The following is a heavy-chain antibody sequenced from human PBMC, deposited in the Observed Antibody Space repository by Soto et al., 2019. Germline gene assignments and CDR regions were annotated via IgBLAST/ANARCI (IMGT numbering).Heavy chain of an antibody. D-gene: IGHD1-1*01. V-gene: IGHV1-18*01. CDR3: ARGRYGDY. Sequence: QVHLVQSGAEVKKPGASVKVSCQASGYAFTTYAITWVRQAPGQGLEWMGWISAHNGNTNYAQKLQGRVTVTRDTSTSTAYRELRSLRSDDTAVYYCARGRYGDYWGQGALVTVSS. J-gene: IGHJ4*02. CDR1: GYAFTTYA. CDR2: ISAHNGNT.